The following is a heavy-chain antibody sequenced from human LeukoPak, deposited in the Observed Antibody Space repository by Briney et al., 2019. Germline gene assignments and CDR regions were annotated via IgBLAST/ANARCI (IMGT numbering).Heavy chain of an antibody. CDR3: ARDGYSSGPMAD. J-gene: IGHJ4*02. CDR1: GRSLSSSSYY. D-gene: IGHD6-19*01. CDR2: IYYSGST. V-gene: IGHV4-39*07. Sequence: PSETLSLTCTVSGRSLSSSSYYWGWIRQPPGKGLEWIGSIYYSGSTYYNPSLKSRITISVDTSKNQFSLKLSSVTAADTAEYYCARDGYSSGPMADWGQGTLVTVSS.